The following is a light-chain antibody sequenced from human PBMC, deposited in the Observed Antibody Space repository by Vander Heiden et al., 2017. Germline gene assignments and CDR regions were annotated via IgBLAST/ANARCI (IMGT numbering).Light chain of an antibody. CDR1: NIGSKS. CDR2: DDS. V-gene: IGLV3-21*02. J-gene: IGLJ2*01. Sequence: SYLLPPPPSASVAPGQTARITCGGNNIGSKSVHWYQQKPGQAPVLVVYDDSERPSGIPERFSGSNSGNTATLTISRVEAGDEADYYCQVWDSSSDHVVFGGGTKLTVL. CDR3: QVWDSSSDHVV.